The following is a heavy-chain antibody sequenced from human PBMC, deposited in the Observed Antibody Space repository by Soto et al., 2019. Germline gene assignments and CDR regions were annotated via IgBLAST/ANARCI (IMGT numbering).Heavy chain of an antibody. D-gene: IGHD3-22*01. CDR2: IYYSGST. Sequence: SETLSLTCTVSGGSNSSYYWSWIRQPPGKGLEWIGYIYYSGSTNYNPSLKSRVTISVDTSKNQFSLKLSSVTAADTAVYYCAGGDYYDSSGAVDYWGQGTLVTVSS. CDR1: GGSNSSYY. J-gene: IGHJ4*02. V-gene: IGHV4-59*01. CDR3: AGGDYYDSSGAVDY.